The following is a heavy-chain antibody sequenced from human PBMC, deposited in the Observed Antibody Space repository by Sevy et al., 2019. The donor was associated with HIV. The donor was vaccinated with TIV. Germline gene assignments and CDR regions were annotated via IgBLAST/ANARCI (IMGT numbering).Heavy chain of an antibody. CDR1: GFTFSNNW. CDR2: IKQDGSEK. J-gene: IGHJ4*02. Sequence: GGSLRLSCVASGFTFSNNWMTWVRQAPGKGLQWEANIKQDGSEKYFVDSVKDRFTISRDNAKNSLYLQMSSLRVEDTAVYYCARGIFGSGSRLGLGYWGQGTLVTASS. V-gene: IGHV3-7*01. CDR3: ARGIFGSGSRLGLGY. D-gene: IGHD3-10*01.